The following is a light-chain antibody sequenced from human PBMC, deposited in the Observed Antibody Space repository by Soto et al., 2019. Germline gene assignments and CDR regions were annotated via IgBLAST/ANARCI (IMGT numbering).Light chain of an antibody. Sequence: QSVLTQSPSASASLGASVKLTCTLSSGHSNYAIAWHQQQPEKGPRYLMKVNSGGSHIKGDGIPDRFSGSSSGAERYLFISSLQSEDEADYCCKTWGTGSAIVVFGGGTQLTVL. CDR3: KTWGTGSAIVV. CDR1: SGHSNYA. J-gene: IGLJ7*01. V-gene: IGLV4-69*01. CDR2: VNSGGSH.